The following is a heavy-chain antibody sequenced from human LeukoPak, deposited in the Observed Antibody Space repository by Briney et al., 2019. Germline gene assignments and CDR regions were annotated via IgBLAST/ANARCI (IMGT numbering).Heavy chain of an antibody. D-gene: IGHD5-18*01. J-gene: IGHJ4*02. V-gene: IGHV3-23*01. CDR2: ISGSGST. Sequence: GGSLRLSCAASGFTFSSYGMSWVRQAPGKGLEWVSAISGSGSTYYADSVKGRVTISRDNAKNSLYLQMNSLRAEDTALYYCAKANRAGGYSYGALGYWGQGTLVTASS. CDR1: GFTFSSYG. CDR3: AKANRAGGYSYGALGY.